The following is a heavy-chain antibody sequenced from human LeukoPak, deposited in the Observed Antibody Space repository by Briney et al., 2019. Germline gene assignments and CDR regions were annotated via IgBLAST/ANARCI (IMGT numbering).Heavy chain of an antibody. Sequence: ASVKVSCKASGYTFTGYYMHWVRQAPGQGLEWMGWINPNSGGTNYAQKFQGRVTMTRDTSISTAYMELSRLRSDDTAVYYCARGGIAVAGRRRGHAFDIWGQGTMVTVSS. CDR3: ARGGIAVAGRRRGHAFDI. CDR1: GYTFTGYY. V-gene: IGHV1-2*02. D-gene: IGHD6-19*01. J-gene: IGHJ3*02. CDR2: INPNSGGT.